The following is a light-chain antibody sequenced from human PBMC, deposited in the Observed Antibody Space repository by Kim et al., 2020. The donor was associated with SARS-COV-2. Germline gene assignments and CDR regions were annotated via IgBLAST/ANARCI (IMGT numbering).Light chain of an antibody. Sequence: SYELTQPPSVSVAPGKTARITCGGNNIGSKSVHWYQQKPGPAPVLVIYYDSDRPSGIPERFSGSNSGNTATLTISRVEAGDEADYYCQVWDSSSVVFGGGTQLTVL. CDR3: QVWDSSSVV. CDR2: YDS. CDR1: NIGSKS. J-gene: IGLJ2*01. V-gene: IGLV3-21*04.